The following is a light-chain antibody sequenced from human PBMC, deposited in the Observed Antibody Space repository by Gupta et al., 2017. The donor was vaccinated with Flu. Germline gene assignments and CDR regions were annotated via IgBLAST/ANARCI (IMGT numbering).Light chain of an antibody. CDR3: QQYNNGPPWT. V-gene: IGKV3-15*01. CDR2: GAS. CDR1: QSVSTN. Sequence: ATLSVSPGERATLPCRASQSVSTNLAWYQQKPGQAPRLRIHGASIRATGIPDRFSGSGSGTEFTLTISSLQSEDFAVYFCQQYNNGPPWTFGQGTLVEI. J-gene: IGKJ1*01.